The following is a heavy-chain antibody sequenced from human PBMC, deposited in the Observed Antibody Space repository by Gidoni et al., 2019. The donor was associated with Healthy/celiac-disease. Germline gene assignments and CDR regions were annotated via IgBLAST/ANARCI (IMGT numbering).Heavy chain of an antibody. V-gene: IGHV3-21*01. Sequence: EVQLVESGGGLVKPGGSLRLSCAASGFTFSSYSMNWVRQAPGKGLEWVSSISSSSSYIYYADSVKGRFTISRDNAKNSLYLQMNSLRAEDTAVYYCARPERGGSGSLVYWGQGTLVTVSS. J-gene: IGHJ4*02. CDR2: ISSSSSYI. CDR1: GFTFSSYS. D-gene: IGHD3-10*01. CDR3: ARPERGGSGSLVY.